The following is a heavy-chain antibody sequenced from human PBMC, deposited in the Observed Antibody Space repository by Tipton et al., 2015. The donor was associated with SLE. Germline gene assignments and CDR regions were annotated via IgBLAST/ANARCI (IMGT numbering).Heavy chain of an antibody. CDR1: GGSISSYF. D-gene: IGHD1-26*01. V-gene: IGHV4-59*01. Sequence: LRLSCTVSGGSISSYFWSWIRQPPGKGLEWIGYISYSGGPNYNPSLKSRVTISADTSKNQFSLKLSSVTAADTAVYYCTKGAEWEPTVFGDWGQGTLVTVSS. J-gene: IGHJ4*02. CDR2: ISYSGGP. CDR3: TKGAEWEPTVFGD.